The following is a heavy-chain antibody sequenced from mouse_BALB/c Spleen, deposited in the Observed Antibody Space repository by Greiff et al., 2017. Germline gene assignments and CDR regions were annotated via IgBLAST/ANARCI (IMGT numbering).Heavy chain of an antibody. CDR1: GYTFSSYW. Sequence: VQLQHSGAELMKPGASVKISCKATGYTFSSYWIEWVKQRPGHGLEWIGEILPGSGSTNYNEKFKGKATFTADTSSNTAYMQLSSLTSEDSAVYYCARGGGRYDGDAMDYWGQGTSVTVSS. CDR3: ARGGGRYDGDAMDY. V-gene: IGHV1-9*01. J-gene: IGHJ4*01. CDR2: ILPGSGST. D-gene: IGHD2-14*01.